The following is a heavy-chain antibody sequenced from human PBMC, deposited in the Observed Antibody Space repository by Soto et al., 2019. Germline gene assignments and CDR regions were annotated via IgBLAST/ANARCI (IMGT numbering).Heavy chain of an antibody. CDR3: AKDRKGGYYSGVFDY. D-gene: IGHD3-22*01. CDR1: GFTFSTYG. V-gene: IGHV3-30*18. J-gene: IGHJ4*02. CDR2: ISYDVSDK. Sequence: GGSLRLSCAASGFTFSTYGMHWVRQAPGKGLEWVALISYDVSDKYYADSVKGRFTISRDNSKNTLSLQMNSLRAEDMAVYYCAKDRKGGYYSGVFDYWGQGTLVTVSS.